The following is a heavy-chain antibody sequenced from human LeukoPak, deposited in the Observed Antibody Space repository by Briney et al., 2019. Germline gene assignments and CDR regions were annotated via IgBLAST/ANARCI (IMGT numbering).Heavy chain of an antibody. CDR2: ISSGSTYI. Sequence: GGSLRLSCAASGFSFSTYYVNWVRQAPGKGLEWVSCISSGSTYIFYADSVRGGFAIFRENEKNSLYMQMNSLRADDTAVYYCVRENHGSFDHWGQGSLVTVSS. V-gene: IGHV3-21*01. CDR3: VRENHGSFDH. D-gene: IGHD1-14*01. J-gene: IGHJ4*02. CDR1: GFSFSTYY.